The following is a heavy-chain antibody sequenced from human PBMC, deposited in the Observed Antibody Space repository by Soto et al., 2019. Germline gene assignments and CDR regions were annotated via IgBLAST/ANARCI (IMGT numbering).Heavy chain of an antibody. CDR3: ARSIVVVTALDY. D-gene: IGHD2-21*02. J-gene: IGHJ4*02. Sequence: QVQLVQSGAEEKKPGASVKVSCKASGYTFTSYAMHWVRQAPGQRLEWMGWINAGNGNTKYSQKLQGRVTITRDTSASTAYMELSSLRSEDTAVYYCARSIVVVTALDYWGRGTLVTVSS. CDR1: GYTFTSYA. V-gene: IGHV1-3*05. CDR2: INAGNGNT.